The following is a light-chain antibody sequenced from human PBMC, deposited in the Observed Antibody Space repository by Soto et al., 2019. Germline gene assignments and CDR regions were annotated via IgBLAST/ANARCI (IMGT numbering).Light chain of an antibody. V-gene: IGLV1-40*01. CDR3: TSFAPGRIYV. Sequence: QSVLTQPPSVSGAPGQTVTISCTGSSSNIGANYDVHWYQQRPGTAPKLLIFGNNNRPSGVPDRFSGSKSGNTASLTISGLQAEDEGDYYCTSFAPGRIYVFGSGTKVTVL. CDR1: SSNIGANYD. CDR2: GNN. J-gene: IGLJ1*01.